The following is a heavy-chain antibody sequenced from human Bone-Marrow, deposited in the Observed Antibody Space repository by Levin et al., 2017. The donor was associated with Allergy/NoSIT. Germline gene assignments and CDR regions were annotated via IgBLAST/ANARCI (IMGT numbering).Heavy chain of an antibody. CDR2: IYYDGTKK. D-gene: IGHD3-3*01. Sequence: PGGSLRLSCETSGFNFNNFVMHWVRQAPGKGLEWVALIYYDGTKKYYRDSVRGRFTISRDNSKDTLYLQMNSLKTEDTAIYFCAKDFDDESAVGMDVRGQGTTVTVSS. CDR1: GFNFNNFV. J-gene: IGHJ6*02. V-gene: IGHV3-30*02. CDR3: AKDFDDESAVGMDV.